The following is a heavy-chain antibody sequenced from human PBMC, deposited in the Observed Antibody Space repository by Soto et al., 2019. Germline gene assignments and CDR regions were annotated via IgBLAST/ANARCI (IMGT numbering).Heavy chain of an antibody. V-gene: IGHV4-59*01. D-gene: IGHD4-17*01. Sequence: SETLSLTCTVSGGSISSYYWSWIRQPPGKGLEWIGYIYYSGSTNYNPSLKSRVTISVDTSKNQFSLKLSSVTAADTAVYYCARDYLNRRSMTTVTSNDYYYYYMDVWGKGTTVTVSS. CDR2: IYYSGST. CDR3: ARDYLNRRSMTTVTSNDYYYYYMDV. J-gene: IGHJ6*03. CDR1: GGSISSYY.